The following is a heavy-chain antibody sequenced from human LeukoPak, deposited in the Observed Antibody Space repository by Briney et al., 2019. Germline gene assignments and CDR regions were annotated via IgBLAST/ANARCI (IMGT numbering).Heavy chain of an antibody. CDR1: GGSIINYY. CDR3: ARLKYYDSTGYSPGYYMDV. Sequence: PSETLSLTCTVSGGSIINYYWSWIRQPAGTGLEWVGRIYITGSTNYNPSLQSRLSMSVDTSKNQFSLRLSFVTAADTAVYYCARLKYYDSTGYSPGYYMDVWGKGITVTVSS. D-gene: IGHD3-22*01. J-gene: IGHJ6*03. V-gene: IGHV4-4*07. CDR2: IYITGST.